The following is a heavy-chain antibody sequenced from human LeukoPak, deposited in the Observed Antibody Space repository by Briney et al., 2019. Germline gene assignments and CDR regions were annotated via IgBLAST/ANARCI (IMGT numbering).Heavy chain of an antibody. CDR1: GGSISSSSYY. CDR3: ARGRGVGAISDEFDY. CDR2: IHYSGST. Sequence: SETLSLTCTVSGGSISSSSYYWGWIRQPPGKGLEWIGSIHYSGSTYYNPSLKSRVTISMDTSKNKFSLKLSSVTAADTAVYYCARGRGVGAISDEFDYWGQGTLVTVSS. D-gene: IGHD1-26*01. J-gene: IGHJ4*02. V-gene: IGHV4-39*07.